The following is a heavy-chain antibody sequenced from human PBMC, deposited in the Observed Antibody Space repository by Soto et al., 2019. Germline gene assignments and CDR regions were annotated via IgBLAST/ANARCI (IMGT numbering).Heavy chain of an antibody. D-gene: IGHD5-12*01. V-gene: IGHV4-34*01. CDR2: INHSGST. Sequence: SETLSLTCAVYGGSFSGYYWSWIRQPPGKGLEWIGEINHSGSTNYNPSLKSRVTISVDTSKNQFSLKLSSVTAADTAVYYCAGGPHSGYDLNYWGQGTLVTVSS. J-gene: IGHJ4*02. CDR1: GGSFSGYY. CDR3: AGGPHSGYDLNY.